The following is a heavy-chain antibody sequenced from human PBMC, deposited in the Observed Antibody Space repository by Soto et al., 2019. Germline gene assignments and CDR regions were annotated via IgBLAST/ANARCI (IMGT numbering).Heavy chain of an antibody. D-gene: IGHD6-19*01. CDR3: ARETQWLNWFDP. CDR2: INHSGST. Sequence: SETLSLTCAVYGGSFSGYYWSWIRQPPGKGLEWIGEINHSGSTNYNPSLKSRVTISVDTSKNQFSLKLSSVTAADTAVYYCARETQWLNWFDPWGQGTLVTVSS. J-gene: IGHJ5*02. CDR1: GGSFSGYY. V-gene: IGHV4-34*01.